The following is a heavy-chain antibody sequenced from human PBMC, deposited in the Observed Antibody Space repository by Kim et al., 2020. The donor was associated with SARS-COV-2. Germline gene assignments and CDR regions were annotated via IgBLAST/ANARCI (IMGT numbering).Heavy chain of an antibody. V-gene: IGHV3-30*18. J-gene: IGHJ5*02. CDR1: GFTISSYG. CDR2: ISYDGSNK. D-gene: IGHD6-13*01. CDR3: AKAPVMAAAGRLNWFDP. Sequence: GGSLRLSCAGSGFTISSYGMHWVRQAPGKGLEWAAGISYDGSNKYYADSVKGRFTISRDNSKNTLYLQMNSLRTEDSAVYYCAKAPVMAAAGRLNWFDP.